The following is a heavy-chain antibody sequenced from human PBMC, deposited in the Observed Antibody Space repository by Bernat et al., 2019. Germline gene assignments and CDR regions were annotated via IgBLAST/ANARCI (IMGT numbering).Heavy chain of an antibody. V-gene: IGHV3-23*04. Sequence: EVQLVESGGNLIQPGGSLRLSCAASGFTFSSYAMSWVRQAPGKGLGWVSAISGSGGSTYYADYVKGRFTISRDNSKNTLYLQMNSLRAEDTAVYYCAKEVSSSRWFDPWGQGTLVTVSS. CDR1: GFTFSSYA. J-gene: IGHJ5*02. CDR3: AKEVSSSRWFDP. CDR2: ISGSGGST. D-gene: IGHD6-6*01.